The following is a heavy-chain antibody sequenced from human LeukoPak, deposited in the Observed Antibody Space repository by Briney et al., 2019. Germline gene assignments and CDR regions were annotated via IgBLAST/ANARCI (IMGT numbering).Heavy chain of an antibody. CDR3: ARDRDYSYYYYYYYGMDV. Sequence: GGSLRLSCAASGFTFSSYAMGWVRQAPGKGLEWVSAISGSGGSTYYADSVKGRFTISRDNSKNTLYLQMNSLRAEDTAVYYCARDRDYSYYYYYYYGMDVWGQGTTVTVSS. V-gene: IGHV3-23*01. CDR1: GFTFSSYA. J-gene: IGHJ6*02. D-gene: IGHD4-11*01. CDR2: ISGSGGST.